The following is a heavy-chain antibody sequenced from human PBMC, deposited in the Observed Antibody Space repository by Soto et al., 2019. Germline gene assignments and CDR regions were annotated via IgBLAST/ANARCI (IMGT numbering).Heavy chain of an antibody. CDR1: GFTFSSYW. Sequence: GGSLRLSCAASGFTFSSYWMHWVRQAPGKGLVWVSCINSDGSSTSYADSVKGRFTISRDNAKNTLYLQMNSLRAEDTAVYYCLVSGYCSGGSCYYYMDVSGKGTTVTVS. D-gene: IGHD2-15*01. CDR2: INSDGSST. V-gene: IGHV3-74*01. CDR3: LVSGYCSGGSCYYYMDV. J-gene: IGHJ6*03.